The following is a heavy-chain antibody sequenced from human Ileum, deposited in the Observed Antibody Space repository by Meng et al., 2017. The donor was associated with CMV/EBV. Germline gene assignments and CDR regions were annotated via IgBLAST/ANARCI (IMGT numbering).Heavy chain of an antibody. CDR2: INQDGSEK. Sequence: GGSLRLSCAASGFTFSMYGMTWVRQAPGKGLEWVANINQDGSEKYYVDSVKGRFTISRDNAKQSLYLHVTSLRAEDTALYYCACIRDFGGRHYGMDVWGQGTTVTVSS. CDR3: ACIRDFGGRHYGMDV. D-gene: IGHD3-3*01. J-gene: IGHJ6*02. V-gene: IGHV3-7*01. CDR1: GFTFSMYG.